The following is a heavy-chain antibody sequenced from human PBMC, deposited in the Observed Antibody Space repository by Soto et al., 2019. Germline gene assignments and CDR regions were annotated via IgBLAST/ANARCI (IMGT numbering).Heavy chain of an antibody. CDR3: TKDPYSSSWYYFDY. V-gene: IGHV3-9*01. J-gene: IGHJ4*02. Sequence: GGSLRLSCAASGFTFDDYAMHWVRQAPGKGLEWVSGISWNSGSIGYADSVKGRFTISRDNAKNSLYLQMNSLRAEDTALYYCTKDPYSSSWYYFDYWGQGTLVTVSS. D-gene: IGHD6-13*01. CDR1: GFTFDDYA. CDR2: ISWNSGSI.